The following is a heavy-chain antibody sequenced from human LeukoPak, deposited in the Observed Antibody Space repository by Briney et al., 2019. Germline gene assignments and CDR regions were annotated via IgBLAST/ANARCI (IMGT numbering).Heavy chain of an antibody. J-gene: IGHJ6*02. CDR1: GFTFGDHA. CDR2: IRSKAYGGTT. V-gene: IGHV3-49*04. D-gene: IGHD1-1*01. CDR3: TRGPTQQWVYYGMDV. Sequence: GRSLRLSCTTSGFTFGDHAMSWVRQPPGKGLEWVGFIRSKAYGGTTEHAASVKGRFTISRDDSKSIAYLQMNSLKTEDTAVYYCTRGPTQQWVYYGMDVWGQGTTVIVSS.